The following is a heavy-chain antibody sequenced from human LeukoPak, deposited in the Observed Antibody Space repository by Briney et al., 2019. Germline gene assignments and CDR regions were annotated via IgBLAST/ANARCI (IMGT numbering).Heavy chain of an antibody. CDR3: ARVNYYYDSSGYPYFDY. V-gene: IGHV1-46*01. CDR2: INPSGGST. J-gene: IGHJ4*02. CDR1: GYTFTSYY. D-gene: IGHD3-22*01. Sequence: ASVKVCCKSSGYTFTSYYMHWMRQPPGQGLERMGIINPSGGSTSYAQKFQGRVTMTRDTSTSTVYNELSSLRSEDTAVYYCARVNYYYDSSGYPYFDYWGQGTLVTVSS.